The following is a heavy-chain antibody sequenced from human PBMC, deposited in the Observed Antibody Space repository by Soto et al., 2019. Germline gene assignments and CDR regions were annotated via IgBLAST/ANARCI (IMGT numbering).Heavy chain of an antibody. Sequence: QVQLVQSGAEVKKPGASVKVSCKASGYTFTGYYMHGVRQAPGQGLEWMGWINPNSGGTNYAQKLQGWITMTRDTSISTAYRELSRLRSDDTAVYYCARRPANYISGHDYYYYGMDVWGQGTTVTVSS. CDR3: ARRPANYISGHDYYYYGMDV. CDR1: GYTFTGYY. D-gene: IGHD6-25*01. V-gene: IGHV1-2*04. CDR2: INPNSGGT. J-gene: IGHJ6*02.